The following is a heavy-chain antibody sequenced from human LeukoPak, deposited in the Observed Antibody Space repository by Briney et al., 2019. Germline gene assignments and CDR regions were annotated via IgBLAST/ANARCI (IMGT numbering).Heavy chain of an antibody. V-gene: IGHV3-30*04. J-gene: IGHJ4*02. D-gene: IGHD3-22*01. CDR2: ISYDGRNK. CDR1: GFIFSTYI. CDR3: ARGVYYDTSAFPHDY. Sequence: GGSLRLSCAASGFIFSTYIMHWVRQAPGKGLEWMAVISYDGRNKYYADSVKGRFTISRENSKNTLYLQMNSLRVEDTAVYYCARGVYYDTSAFPHDYWGQGTLVTVSS.